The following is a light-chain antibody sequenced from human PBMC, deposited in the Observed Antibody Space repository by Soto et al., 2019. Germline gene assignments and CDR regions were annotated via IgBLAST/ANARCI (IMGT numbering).Light chain of an antibody. V-gene: IGKV1-5*01. CDR2: DAS. CDR3: QHYKMYSPWT. J-gene: IGKJ1*01. Sequence: DIQMTQSPSTLSASVGDRVTVTCRASQSLNRWLAWYQQRPGKAPKLLIYDASELESGVPSRFSGSGSGTEFTLTISSLQPDDFATYYCQHYKMYSPWTFGQGTKVEIK. CDR1: QSLNRW.